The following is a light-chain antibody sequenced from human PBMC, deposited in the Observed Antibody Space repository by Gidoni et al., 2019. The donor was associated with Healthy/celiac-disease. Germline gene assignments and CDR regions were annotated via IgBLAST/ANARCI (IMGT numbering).Light chain of an antibody. V-gene: IGKV3-11*01. CDR2: DAS. CDR1: QIVSSY. CDR3: QKRSNWPPVLT. J-gene: IGKJ4*01. Sequence: EIVLTQSPATLSLSPGERATLSCSASQIVSSYLAWYQQKPGQAPRLLIYDASNRATGIPARFSGSGSGTDFTLTISSLEPEDFAVYYCQKRSNWPPVLTFGGGTKVEIK.